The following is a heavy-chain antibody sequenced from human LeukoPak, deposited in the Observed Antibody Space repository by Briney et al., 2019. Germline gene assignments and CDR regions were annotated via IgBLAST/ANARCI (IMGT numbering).Heavy chain of an antibody. Sequence: GGSLRLSCAASGFTSSSYAMHWVRQAPGKGLEWVAVISYDGSNKYYADSVKGRFTISRDNSKNTLYLQMNSLRAEDTAVYYCARERGDILTGYKPLGMDVWGQGTTVTVSS. CDR1: GFTSSSYA. CDR2: ISYDGSNK. J-gene: IGHJ6*02. CDR3: ARERGDILTGYKPLGMDV. V-gene: IGHV3-30-3*01. D-gene: IGHD3-9*01.